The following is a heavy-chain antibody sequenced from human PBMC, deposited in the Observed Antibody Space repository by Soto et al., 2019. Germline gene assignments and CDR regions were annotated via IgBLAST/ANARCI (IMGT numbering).Heavy chain of an antibody. CDR1: GGTFSSYA. CDR2: IIPIFGTA. J-gene: IGHJ4*02. D-gene: IGHD6-19*01. Sequence: SVKVSCKASGGTFSSYAISWGRQAPGQGLEWMGGIIPIFGTANYAQKFQGRVTVTADESTSTAYMELSSLRSEDTAVYYCARDLAVAGPIDYWGQGTLVTVSS. V-gene: IGHV1-69*13. CDR3: ARDLAVAGPIDY.